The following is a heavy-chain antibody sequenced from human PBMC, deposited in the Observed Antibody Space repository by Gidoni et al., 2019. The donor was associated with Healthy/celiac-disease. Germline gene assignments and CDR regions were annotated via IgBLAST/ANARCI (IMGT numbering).Heavy chain of an antibody. CDR3: ARCFSDGYSYGDLDY. CDR1: GGSFRGYY. J-gene: IGHJ4*02. Sequence: QVQLQQWGAGLLKPSETLSLTCAVYGGSFRGYYWRWIRQPTGKGLEWIGEINHSGSTNYNPSLKSRVTISVDTSKNQFSLKLSSVTAADTAVYYCARCFSDGYSYGDLDYWGQGTLVTVSS. CDR2: INHSGST. V-gene: IGHV4-34*01. D-gene: IGHD5-18*01.